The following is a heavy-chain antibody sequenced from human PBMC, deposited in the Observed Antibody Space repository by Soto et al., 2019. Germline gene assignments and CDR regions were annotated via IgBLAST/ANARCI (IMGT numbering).Heavy chain of an antibody. Sequence: QVQLVESGGGVVQPGRSLRLSCAASGFTFSSYGMHWVRQAPGKGLEWVAVISYDGSNKYYADSVKGRFTISRDNSKNTLYLQTNSLRAEDTAVYYCAKFGSGKASSSWYHYDAFDIWGQGTMVTVSS. CDR1: GFTFSSYG. CDR2: ISYDGSNK. J-gene: IGHJ3*02. V-gene: IGHV3-30*18. D-gene: IGHD6-13*01. CDR3: AKFGSGKASSSWYHYDAFDI.